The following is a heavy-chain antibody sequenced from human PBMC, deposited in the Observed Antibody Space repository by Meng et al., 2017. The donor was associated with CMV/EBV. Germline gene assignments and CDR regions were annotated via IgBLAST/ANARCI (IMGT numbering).Heavy chain of an antibody. V-gene: IGHV3-21*01. Sequence: LSLTCAASGFTFSSYSMNWVRQAPGKGLEWVSSISSSSSYIYYADSVKGRFTISRDNAKNSLYLQMNSLRAEDTAVYYCARGRVLRFLEWAPINYGMDVWGQGTTVTVSS. D-gene: IGHD3-3*01. CDR3: ARGRVLRFLEWAPINYGMDV. CDR2: ISSSSSYI. CDR1: GFTFSSYS. J-gene: IGHJ6*02.